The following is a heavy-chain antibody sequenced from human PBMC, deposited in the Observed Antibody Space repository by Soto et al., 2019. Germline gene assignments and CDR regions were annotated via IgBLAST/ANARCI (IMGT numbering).Heavy chain of an antibody. Sequence: PSETLSLTCAVSGGSISSSNWWSWVRQPPGKGLEWIGEIYHSGSTNYNPSLKSRVTISVDKSKNQFSLKLSSVTAADTAVYYCARESAVRQQLGTHWFDPWGQGTLVTVSS. CDR3: ARESAVRQQLGTHWFDP. D-gene: IGHD6-13*01. V-gene: IGHV4-4*02. CDR1: GGSISSSNW. CDR2: IYHSGST. J-gene: IGHJ5*02.